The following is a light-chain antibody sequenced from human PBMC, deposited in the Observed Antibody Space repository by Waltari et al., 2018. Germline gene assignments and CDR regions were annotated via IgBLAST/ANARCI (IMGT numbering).Light chain of an antibody. V-gene: IGKV4-1*01. J-gene: IGKJ2*03. CDR3: QQYYNVPYS. Sequence: DIVMTQSPDSLAVSLVERATINCKSSQSILYYSNNRNYLTWFQQKPGQPPKLLIYWASTRESGVPDRVSGSGSGTDFTLTISSLQAEDVAVYYCQQYYNVPYSFGQGTKVEI. CDR2: WAS. CDR1: QSILYYSNNRNY.